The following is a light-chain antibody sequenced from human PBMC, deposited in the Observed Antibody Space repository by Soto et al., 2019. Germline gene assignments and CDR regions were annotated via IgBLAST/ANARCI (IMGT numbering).Light chain of an antibody. Sequence: EIVLTQSPGTLSLSPGERATLSCRASQSVSSYLAWYQQKPCQAPMVLIYDTSTIATGIPARFSGSGSGTEFTLTISSLQSEDFAVYYCQQYNNWPPITFGQGTRLEIK. V-gene: IGKV3-15*01. J-gene: IGKJ5*01. CDR2: DTS. CDR3: QQYNNWPPIT. CDR1: QSVSSY.